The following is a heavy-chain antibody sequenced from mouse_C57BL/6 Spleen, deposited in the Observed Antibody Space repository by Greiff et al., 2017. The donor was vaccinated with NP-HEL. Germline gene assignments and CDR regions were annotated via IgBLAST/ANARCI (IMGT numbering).Heavy chain of an antibody. CDR2: IDPGTGGT. J-gene: IGHJ1*03. V-gene: IGHV1-15*01. CDR1: GYTFTDYE. Sequence: VQGVESGAELVRPGASVTLSCKASGYTFTDYEMHWVKQTPVHGLEWIGAIDPGTGGTAYNQKFKGKAILTADKSSSTAYMELRSLTSEDSAVYYCTRYRDGYYMYFDVWGTGTTVTVSS. D-gene: IGHD2-3*01. CDR3: TRYRDGYYMYFDV.